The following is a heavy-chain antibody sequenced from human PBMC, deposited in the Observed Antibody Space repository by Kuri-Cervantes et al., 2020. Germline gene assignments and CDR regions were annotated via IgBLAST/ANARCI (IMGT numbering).Heavy chain of an antibody. CDR2: IIPIFGTA. Sequence: SVKVSCKASGGTFSSYAISWVRQAPGQGLEWMGGIIPIFGTANYAQKFQGRVTITADKSTSTAYMELSSLRAEDTAVYYCARAEYYDSSGNRGAFDIWGQGTMVTVSS. CDR3: ARAEYYDSSGNRGAFDI. CDR1: GGTFSSYA. D-gene: IGHD3-22*01. V-gene: IGHV1-69*06. J-gene: IGHJ3*02.